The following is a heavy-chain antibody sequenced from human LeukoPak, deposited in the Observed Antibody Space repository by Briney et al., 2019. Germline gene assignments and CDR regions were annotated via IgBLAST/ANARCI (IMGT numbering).Heavy chain of an antibody. Sequence: SSETLSLTCTVSGGSISSSSYYWGWIRQPPGKGLEWIGSIYYSGSTYYNPSLKSRVTISVDTSKNQFSLKVSSVTAADTAVYYCARVYCRSTSCYIGYWGQGTLVTVSS. J-gene: IGHJ4*02. CDR1: GGSISSSSYY. CDR2: IYYSGST. D-gene: IGHD2-2*02. CDR3: ARVYCRSTSCYIGY. V-gene: IGHV4-39*07.